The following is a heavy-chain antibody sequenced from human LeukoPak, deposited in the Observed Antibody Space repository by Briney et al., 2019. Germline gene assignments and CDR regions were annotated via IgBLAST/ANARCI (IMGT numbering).Heavy chain of an antibody. CDR1: GFTFSSYG. J-gene: IGHJ4*02. D-gene: IGHD6-19*01. CDR3: AKDLSRTAVAGHDY. CDR2: IRYDGSNK. Sequence: QPGGSLRLSCAASGFTFSSYGMHWVRQAPGKGLEWVAFIRYDGSNKYYADSVKGRFTICRDNSKNTLYLQMNSLRAEDTAVYYCAKDLSRTAVAGHDYWGQGTLVTVSS. V-gene: IGHV3-30*02.